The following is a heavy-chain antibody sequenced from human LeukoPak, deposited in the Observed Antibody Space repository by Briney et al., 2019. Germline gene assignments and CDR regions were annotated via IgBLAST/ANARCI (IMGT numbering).Heavy chain of an antibody. CDR3: ARDVDSGWYYGY. Sequence: ASVTVSCKASGHTFTGNYIHWVRQVPGQGLEWMGWINPNSGGTNYAQKFQDRVTMTRDTSISTAYMELSRLTSDDTAVYYCARDVDSGWYYGYWGQGTLVTVSS. V-gene: IGHV1-2*02. J-gene: IGHJ4*02. CDR2: INPNSGGT. CDR1: GHTFTGNY. D-gene: IGHD6-19*01.